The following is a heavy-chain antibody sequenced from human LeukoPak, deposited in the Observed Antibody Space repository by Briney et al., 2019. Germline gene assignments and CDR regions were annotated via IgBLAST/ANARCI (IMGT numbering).Heavy chain of an antibody. Sequence: GGSLRLSCAASGCTFSSYAMSWVRQAPGKGLEWVSAISGSGGSTYYADPVKGRFTISRDNSKNTLYLQMNSLRAEDTAVYYCANTQYYYGSGPFFDYWGQGTLVTVSS. CDR3: ANTQYYYGSGPFFDY. CDR2: ISGSGGST. D-gene: IGHD3-10*01. V-gene: IGHV3-23*01. J-gene: IGHJ4*02. CDR1: GCTFSSYA.